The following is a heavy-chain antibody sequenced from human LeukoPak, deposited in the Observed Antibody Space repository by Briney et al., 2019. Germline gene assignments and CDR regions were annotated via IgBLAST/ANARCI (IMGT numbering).Heavy chain of an antibody. Sequence: GGSLRLSCAASGFTFSSYAMSWVRQAPGKGLEWVSVISGSGGRPYYEDSVKGRFTISRDNSKNTLYLQMNSLSAEDTAVYYCAKGRSAAMIEAHFDYWRQGTLVTVPS. CDR2: ISGSGGRP. D-gene: IGHD3-22*01. V-gene: IGHV3-23*01. CDR3: AKGRSAAMIEAHFDY. CDR1: GFTFSSYA. J-gene: IGHJ4*02.